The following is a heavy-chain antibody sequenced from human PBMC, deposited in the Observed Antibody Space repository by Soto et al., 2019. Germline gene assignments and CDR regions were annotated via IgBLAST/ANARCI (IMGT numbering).Heavy chain of an antibody. Sequence: GGSLRLSCAASGFTFSSYAMHWVRQAPGKGLEWVAVISYDGSNKYYADSVKGRFTISRDNSKNTLYLQMNSLRAEDTAVYYCARDLGYYDSSGYGGYWGQGTLVTVSS. J-gene: IGHJ4*02. V-gene: IGHV3-30-3*01. D-gene: IGHD3-22*01. CDR1: GFTFSSYA. CDR2: ISYDGSNK. CDR3: ARDLGYYDSSGYGGY.